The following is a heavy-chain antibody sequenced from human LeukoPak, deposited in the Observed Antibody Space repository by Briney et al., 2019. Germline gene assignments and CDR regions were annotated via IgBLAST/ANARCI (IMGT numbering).Heavy chain of an antibody. CDR3: ARHLYSSSGYYYYYYMDV. J-gene: IGHJ6*03. Sequence: PSETLSLTCTVSGGSISSYYWSWIRQPPGKGLEWIGYIYYSGSTNYNPPLKSRVTISVDTSKNQFSLKLSSVTAADTAVYYCARHLYSSSGYYYYYYMDVWGKGTTVTVSS. CDR2: IYYSGST. V-gene: IGHV4-59*08. CDR1: GGSISSYY. D-gene: IGHD6-6*01.